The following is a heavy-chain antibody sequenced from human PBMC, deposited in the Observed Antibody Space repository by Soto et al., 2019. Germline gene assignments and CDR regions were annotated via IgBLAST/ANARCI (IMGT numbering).Heavy chain of an antibody. J-gene: IGHJ3*01. CDR2: IIPVFGAA. D-gene: IGHD3-16*01. Sequence: QVQLVQSGAEVKKPGSSVRVSCKASGATLDTFINYGITWVRQAPGQGFEWMGGIIPVFGAANHAQKFQGGVMIGAEGSQRPANLELRSPGSECPAVYYWCRRGGAMRAVLMYDAVGMWGQGTGVTVSS. CDR1: GATLDTFINYG. V-gene: IGHV1-69*12. CDR3: CRRGGAMRAVLMYDAVGM.